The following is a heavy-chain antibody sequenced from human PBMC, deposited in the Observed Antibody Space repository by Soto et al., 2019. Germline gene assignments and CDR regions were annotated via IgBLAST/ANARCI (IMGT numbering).Heavy chain of an antibody. V-gene: IGHV4-30-4*01. D-gene: IGHD5-12*01. J-gene: IGHJ4*02. Sequence: SETLSLTCTVSGASISSGDYFWRWIRQSPGKGLEWIGYIYDSGSSYYNPSLKSRVTMSVDTSKNQFSLKLRSVTAADTAVYFCSSEKGYTSGPKKFDYWGQGTLVTVSS. CDR2: IYDSGSS. CDR1: GASISSGDYF. CDR3: SSEKGYTSGPKKFDY.